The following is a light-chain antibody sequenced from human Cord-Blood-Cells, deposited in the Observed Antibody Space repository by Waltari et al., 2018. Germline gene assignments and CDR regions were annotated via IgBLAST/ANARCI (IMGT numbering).Light chain of an antibody. CDR1: SGINVGTYR. J-gene: IGLJ2*01. Sequence: QAVLTQPSSLSASPGASASLTCPLRSGINVGTYRIYCYQQKPGSPPQYLLRYKSDSEKQQGSGVPSRSSGSKYASPNAGILLISGLQSEDEADYYGMILLSSASVFGGGTKLTVL. CDR2: YKSDSEK. CDR3: MILLSSASV. V-gene: IGLV5-45*02.